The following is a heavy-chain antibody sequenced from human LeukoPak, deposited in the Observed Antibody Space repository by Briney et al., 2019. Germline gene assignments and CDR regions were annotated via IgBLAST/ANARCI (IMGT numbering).Heavy chain of an antibody. J-gene: IGHJ5*02. V-gene: IGHV3-33*01. CDR3: TRDRLGFDP. CDR1: GFSFSNYD. Sequence: PGGSLRLSCAASGFSFSNYDMHWVRQAPGKGLEWVAVIWYDGSNKYYADSVKGRFTISRDNSKNTLYLQMNSLRVEDTAVYYCTRDRLGFDPWGQGTLVTVSS. CDR2: IWYDGSNK.